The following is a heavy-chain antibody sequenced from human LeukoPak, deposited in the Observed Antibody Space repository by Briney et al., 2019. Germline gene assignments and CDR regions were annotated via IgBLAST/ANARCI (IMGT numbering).Heavy chain of an antibody. V-gene: IGHV1-8*01. CDR2: MNPNSGNT. CDR1: GYTLTSYD. CDR3: ARGPPVSGPRSPFDY. D-gene: IGHD3-10*01. J-gene: IGHJ4*02. Sequence: ASVKVSCKASGYTLTSYDINWVRQATGQGLEWMGWMNPNSGNTGYAQKFQGRVTMTRNTSISTAYMELSSLRSEDTAVYYCARGPPVSGPRSPFDYWGQGTLVTVSS.